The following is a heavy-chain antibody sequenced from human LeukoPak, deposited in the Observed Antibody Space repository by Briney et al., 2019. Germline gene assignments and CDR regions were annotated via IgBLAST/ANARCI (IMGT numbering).Heavy chain of an antibody. D-gene: IGHD1-14*01. CDR3: ARGPGLNFDY. CDR2: IYYSGST. Sequence: SETLSLTCTVSGGSISSGGYYWSWIRQHPGKGLEWIGYIYYSGSTYYNPSLKSRVTISVDTSKNQFSLKLSSVTAADTAVYYCARGPGLNFDYWGQGTLVTVSS. CDR1: GGSISSGGYY. V-gene: IGHV4-31*03. J-gene: IGHJ4*02.